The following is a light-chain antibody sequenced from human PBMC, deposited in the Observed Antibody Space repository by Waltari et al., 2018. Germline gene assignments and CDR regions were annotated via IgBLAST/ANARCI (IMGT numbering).Light chain of an antibody. CDR2: GQE. J-gene: IGLJ3*02. CDR3: LSRDTPSTRV. Sequence: SSEVTQDPHVSVALGQTVTITCRGDSFRRYYASWYRPRPGQAPVLVLYGQERPSGIPDRFSGSTSGDTAYLTITGAQAGDEADYYRLSRDTPSTRVFGGGTRLTVV. V-gene: IGLV3-19*01. CDR1: SFRRYY.